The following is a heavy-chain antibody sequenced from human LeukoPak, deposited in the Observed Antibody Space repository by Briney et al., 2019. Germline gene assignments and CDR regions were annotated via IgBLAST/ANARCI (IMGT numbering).Heavy chain of an antibody. V-gene: IGHV3-23*01. CDR3: AKGSGDYHRVDY. D-gene: IGHD4-17*01. CDR1: GFTFSSYA. CDR2: ISGSGGST. Sequence: GGSLRLSCAASGFTFSSYAMSWVRQAPGKGLEWVSAISGSGGSTYYADSVKGRFTISRDNSKNTLSLQMNRLRAEDTAVYYCAKGSGDYHRVDYWGQGTLVTVSS. J-gene: IGHJ4*02.